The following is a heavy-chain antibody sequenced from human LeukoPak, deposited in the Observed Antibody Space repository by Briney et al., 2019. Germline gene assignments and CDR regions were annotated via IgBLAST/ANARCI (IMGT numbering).Heavy chain of an antibody. CDR1: GFTCSSHW. V-gene: IGHV3-7*01. J-gene: IGHJ6*04. D-gene: IGHD2-2*01. CDR3: ARGPQDAAAPADV. CDR2: INQDASDK. Sequence: GGSLRLSCAASGFTCSSHWMSGVRQAPGKGLEWVAHINQDASDKNYVDSVKGRFTVFRDNAKNSLYLQMHSLRVGDTAVYYCARGPQDAAAPADVWGKGTTVIVSS.